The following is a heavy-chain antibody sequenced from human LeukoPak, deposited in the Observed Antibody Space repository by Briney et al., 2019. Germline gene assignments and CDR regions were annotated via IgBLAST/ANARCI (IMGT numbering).Heavy chain of an antibody. CDR1: GFTFSNDW. CDR3: ARASPPSPRGGNGRGGRCYSNAFNI. V-gene: IGHV3-7*01. J-gene: IGHJ3*02. CDR2: IKRDGSEK. Sequence: GGSLRLSCAASGFTFSNDWMTWIRQPPGKGLEWVANIKRDGSEKHYVDSVEGRFTISRDNAENSLYLQMNSLRAEDTAVYYGARASPPSPRGGNGRGGRCYSNAFNIWGKGTVLTFS. D-gene: IGHD2-15*01.